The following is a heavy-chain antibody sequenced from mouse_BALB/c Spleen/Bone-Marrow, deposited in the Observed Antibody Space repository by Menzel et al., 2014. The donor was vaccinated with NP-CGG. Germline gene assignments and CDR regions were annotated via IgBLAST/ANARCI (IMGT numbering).Heavy chain of an antibody. CDR1: GYSFTGYF. Sequence: EVQLQQSGPELVKPGASVKISCKASGYSFTGYFMNWVMQSHGKSLERIGRINPYNGDTFYNQKFKGKAILTVDKSSSTAHMELRSLASEDSAVYYCARGDYRFDEGYFDCWGQGTSLTVSS. D-gene: IGHD2-14*01. CDR3: ARGDYRFDEGYFDC. CDR2: INPYNGDT. J-gene: IGHJ2*02. V-gene: IGHV1-20*02.